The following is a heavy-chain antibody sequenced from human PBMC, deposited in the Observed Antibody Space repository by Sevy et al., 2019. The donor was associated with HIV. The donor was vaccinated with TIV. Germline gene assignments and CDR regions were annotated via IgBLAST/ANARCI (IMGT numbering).Heavy chain of an antibody. V-gene: IGHV3-7*01. J-gene: IGHJ4*02. CDR2: IKKDGSEK. D-gene: IGHD2-2*01. CDR1: GFTISYYW. CDR3: ARDCGSTSCST. Sequence: GGSLRLSCAASGFTISYYWMNWVRQTPGKGLEWVAKIKKDGSEKYYVDSVKGRFTISRDNAKSSLYLQMNSLRAEDTAVYYCARDCGSTSCSTWGQGSLVTVSS.